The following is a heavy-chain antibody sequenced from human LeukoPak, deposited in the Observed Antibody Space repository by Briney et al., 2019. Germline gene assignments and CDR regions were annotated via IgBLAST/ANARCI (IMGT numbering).Heavy chain of an antibody. CDR3: AKDQRFGDLDDY. V-gene: IGHV3-23*01. J-gene: IGHJ4*02. D-gene: IGHD3-10*01. Sequence: GGSLRLSCAASGFTFNNYAMSWVRQAPGKGLEWVSAISGTGATTYYADSVKGRFAISRDNSKNTLYLQMCSLRAEDTAVYYCAKDQRFGDLDDYRGQGTLVTVSS. CDR1: GFTFNNYA. CDR2: ISGTGATT.